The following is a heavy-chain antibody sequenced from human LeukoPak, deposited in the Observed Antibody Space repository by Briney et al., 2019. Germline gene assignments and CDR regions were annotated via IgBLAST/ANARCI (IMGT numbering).Heavy chain of an antibody. CDR2: IYPGDSDT. V-gene: IGHV5-51*01. D-gene: IGHD6-19*01. CDR3: ARYASSGWAGGNWFDP. Sequence: PGESLKISCKGSGYNFTSYWIGWVRQMPGKGLEWMGIIYPGDSDTRYSPSFQGQVTISADKSISTAYLQWSSLKASDTAMYYCARYASSGWAGGNWFDPWGQGTLVTVSS. CDR1: GYNFTSYW. J-gene: IGHJ5*02.